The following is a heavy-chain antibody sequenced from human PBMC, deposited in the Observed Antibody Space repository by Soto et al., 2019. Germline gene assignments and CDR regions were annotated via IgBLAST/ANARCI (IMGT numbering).Heavy chain of an antibody. Sequence: GASVKVSCKASGFTFTSSAMQWVRQARGQRLEWIGWIVVGSGNTNYAQKFQERVTITRDMSTSTAYMELSSLRSEDTAVYYCAAVPPRFGELQDFAYWGQGTLVTVSS. D-gene: IGHD3-10*01. CDR1: GFTFTSSA. J-gene: IGHJ4*02. CDR3: AAVPPRFGELQDFAY. CDR2: IVVGSGNT. V-gene: IGHV1-58*02.